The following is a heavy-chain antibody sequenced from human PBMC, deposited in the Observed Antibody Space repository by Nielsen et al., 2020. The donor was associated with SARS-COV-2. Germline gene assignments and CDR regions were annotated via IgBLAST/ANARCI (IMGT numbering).Heavy chain of an antibody. J-gene: IGHJ6*02. CDR3: ASHYYYDSSGYHYYYGMDV. CDR2: ITTYNVKT. CDR1: GYTFTNYG. V-gene: IGHV1-18*01. D-gene: IGHD3-22*01. Sequence: ASVKVSCKASGYTFTNYGISWVRQAPGQGLEWMGWITTYNVKTNYAQKLQGRVTMTTDTSTNTAYMELRSLRSDDTAVYYCASHYYYDSSGYHYYYGMDVWGQGTTVTVSS.